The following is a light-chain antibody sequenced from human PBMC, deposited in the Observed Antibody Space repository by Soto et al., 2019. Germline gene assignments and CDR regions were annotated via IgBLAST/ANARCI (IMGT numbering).Light chain of an antibody. CDR3: QQSYSTPQT. Sequence: DIQMTQSPSSLSASVGDRVTITCRASQSISSYLNWYQQKPGKAPKLLIYAASSLQSGVPSRFSGSGSGTDSTLTISSLQPEDFAPYYCQQSYSTPQTFGQGTKVEIK. CDR2: AAS. CDR1: QSISSY. J-gene: IGKJ1*01. V-gene: IGKV1-39*01.